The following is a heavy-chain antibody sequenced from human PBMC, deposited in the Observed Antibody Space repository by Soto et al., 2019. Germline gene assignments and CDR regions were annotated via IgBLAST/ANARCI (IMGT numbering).Heavy chain of an antibody. Sequence: PSATLSITCTVSGASISSRDYYWGWIRQTPGKGLEWIGNIDYNGVTYYNPSLKSRVTVSKDTSKNQFSLKVASVTAADTAIYYCGRVMIGTSRHTDSDYWGQGTQVTVSS. D-gene: IGHD2-8*01. CDR1: GASISSRDYY. V-gene: IGHV4-39*01. CDR2: IDYNGVT. J-gene: IGHJ4*02. CDR3: GRVMIGTSRHTDSDY.